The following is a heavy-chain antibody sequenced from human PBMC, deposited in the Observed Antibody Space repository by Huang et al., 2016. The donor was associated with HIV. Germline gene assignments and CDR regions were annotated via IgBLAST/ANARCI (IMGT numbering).Heavy chain of an antibody. D-gene: IGHD3-10*01. V-gene: IGHV4-61*01. CDR1: GDSVSSASYY. Sequence: QVQLQESGPGLVKPSETLSLSCTVSGDSVSSASYYWSWIRQPPGRGLEWIGYIYLSGGTNYKPSLKSRGTMSIDTSKNQFSLRLSSVTAADTAVYYCVSHGSGTADYWGQGTLVTVSS. J-gene: IGHJ4*02. CDR3: VSHGSGTADY. CDR2: IYLSGGT.